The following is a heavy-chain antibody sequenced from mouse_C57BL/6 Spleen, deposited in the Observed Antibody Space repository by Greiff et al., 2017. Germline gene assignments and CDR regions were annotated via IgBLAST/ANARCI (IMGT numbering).Heavy chain of an antibody. D-gene: IGHD1-1*01. CDR3: ARQFITTVVGAMDY. Sequence: VQLQQSGPELVKPGASVKISCKASGYTFTDYYMNWVKQSHGKSLEWIGDINPNNGGTSYNQKFKGKATLTVDKSSSTAYMELRSLTSEDSAVYYCARQFITTVVGAMDYWGQGTSVTVSS. CDR2: INPNNGGT. V-gene: IGHV1-26*01. J-gene: IGHJ4*01. CDR1: GYTFTDYY.